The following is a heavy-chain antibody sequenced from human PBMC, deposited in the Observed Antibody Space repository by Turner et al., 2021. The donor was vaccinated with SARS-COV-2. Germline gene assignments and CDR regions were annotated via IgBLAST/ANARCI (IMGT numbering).Heavy chain of an antibody. V-gene: IGHV3-23*01. Sequence: EVQLSESGGGLVQPGGSLILSCAASGFPVSSYAMSWVLQGPGKGREWVSAISGSGGSTYYADSVKGRFTISRDNSKNTLYLQMNSLRAEDTAVYYCAKPPGEQWLVLALVFDYWGQGTLVTVSS. CDR2: ISGSGGST. J-gene: IGHJ4*02. CDR3: AKPPGEQWLVLALVFDY. CDR1: GFPVSSYA. D-gene: IGHD6-19*01.